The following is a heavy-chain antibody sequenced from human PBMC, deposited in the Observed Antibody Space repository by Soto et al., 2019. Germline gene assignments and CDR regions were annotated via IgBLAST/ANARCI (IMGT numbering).Heavy chain of an antibody. Sequence: QVQLVQSGGEVKKPGASVKVSCKASGDTVTKYGISWVRQAPGQGLERLGWISCYNGHTNYALKFQDRITFTTDTSTSTASMELRSLTSDDTAVYYCASATSIAVAGKETWGQGTLVTVSS. CDR2: ISCYNGHT. V-gene: IGHV1-18*01. CDR3: ASATSIAVAGKET. J-gene: IGHJ4*02. CDR1: GDTVTKYG. D-gene: IGHD6-19*01.